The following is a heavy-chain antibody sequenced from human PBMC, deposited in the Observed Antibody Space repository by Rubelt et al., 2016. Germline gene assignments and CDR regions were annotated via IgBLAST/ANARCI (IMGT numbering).Heavy chain of an antibody. V-gene: IGHV1-24*01. CDR2: FDPEDGET. CDR1: GYTLTELS. J-gene: IGHJ4*02. D-gene: IGHD2-2*01. CDR3: ATGIVVVPAHVPSRDY. Sequence: QVQLVQSGAEVKKPGASVKVSCKVSGYTLTELSMHWVRQAPGKGLEWMGGFDPEDGETSYAQKFQGRVTMTEDTSTDTAYMELSSLRSEDTTVYYCATGIVVVPAHVPSRDYWGQGTLVTVSS.